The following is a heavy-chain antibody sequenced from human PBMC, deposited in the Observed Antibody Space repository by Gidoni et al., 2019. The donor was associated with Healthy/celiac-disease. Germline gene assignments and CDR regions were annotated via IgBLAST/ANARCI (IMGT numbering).Heavy chain of an antibody. Sequence: QVQLQQWGAGLLQPSETVSLSCAAYGGSFSGYYWSWIRQPPGKGLEWIGEINHSGSTNYNPSLKSRVTISVDTSKNQFSLKLSSVTAADTAVYYCARGLGGFDPWGQGTLVTVSS. J-gene: IGHJ5*02. CDR1: GGSFSGYY. CDR3: ARGLGGFDP. V-gene: IGHV4-34*01. CDR2: INHSGST.